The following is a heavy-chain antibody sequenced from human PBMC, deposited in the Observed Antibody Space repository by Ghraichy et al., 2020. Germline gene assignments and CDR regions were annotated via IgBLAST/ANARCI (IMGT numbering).Heavy chain of an antibody. D-gene: IGHD3-3*01. CDR1: EFNFAKFT. CDR2: ILSDGKTQ. CDR3: ARDNTIFGFAMGASDL. Sequence: GESLNISCTASEFNFAKFTMHWVRQAPGKGLEWVAVILSDGKTQYYADAVKGRFSVSRDNSQNSLFLQMNRLSAEDTALYFCARDNTIFGFAMGASDLWGQGTMVTVSS. J-gene: IGHJ3*01. V-gene: IGHV3-30*04.